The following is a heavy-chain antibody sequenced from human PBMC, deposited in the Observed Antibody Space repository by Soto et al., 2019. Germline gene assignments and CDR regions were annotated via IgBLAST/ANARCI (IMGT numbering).Heavy chain of an antibody. J-gene: IGHJ5*02. V-gene: IGHV1-8*02. CDR2: MNPNSGNT. CDR3: ARGVRAAVGAFRP. CDR1: GYTFTRYY. Sequence: GASMKVSCKASGYTFTRYYMPWVRQAPGQGLEWMGLMNPNSGNTGYAQKFQGRVTMTRNTSISTAYMELSSLRSEDTAVYYCARGVRAAVGAFRPWGQGTLVTVSS. D-gene: IGHD6-13*01.